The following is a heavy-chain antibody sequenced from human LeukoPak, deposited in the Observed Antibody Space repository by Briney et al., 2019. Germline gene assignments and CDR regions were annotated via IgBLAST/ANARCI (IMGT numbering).Heavy chain of an antibody. J-gene: IGHJ4*02. CDR3: ARSGPISLRF. D-gene: IGHD2/OR15-2a*01. V-gene: IGHV1-8*01. CDR2: MNPNSGDT. Sequence: ASVKVSCKASGYTFTNYDFNWVRQAAGQGLEWVGWMNPNSGDTGNAQKFQGRLTMTWNNSISTAYMELSSLKSEDTAVYFCARSGPISLRFWGQGTLVTVSS. CDR1: GYTFTNYD.